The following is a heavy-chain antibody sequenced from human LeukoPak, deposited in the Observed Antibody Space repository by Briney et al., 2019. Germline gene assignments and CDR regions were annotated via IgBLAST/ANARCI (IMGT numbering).Heavy chain of an antibody. J-gene: IGHJ5*02. CDR2: IYYTGST. CDR3: ARGTGGAAAADFDP. Sequence: SETLSVTCAVSGGSISSDGYYWSWIRQHPGKGLEWIGAIYYTGSTYYNPSLKSRATISVDTSKNHFSLKLTSVTAADTAVYYCARGTGGAAAADFDPWGQGTLVTASS. D-gene: IGHD6-13*01. CDR1: GGSISSDGYY. V-gene: IGHV4-31*11.